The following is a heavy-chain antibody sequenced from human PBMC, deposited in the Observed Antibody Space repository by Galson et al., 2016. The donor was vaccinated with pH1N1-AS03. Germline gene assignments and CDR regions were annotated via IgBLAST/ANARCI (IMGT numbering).Heavy chain of an antibody. CDR3: AGVYWRIATPGTYGAFDI. V-gene: IGHV4-4*02. CDR2: VYRSGST. Sequence: SETLSLTCAVSGGSVSDNNWWSWVRQPPGKGLEWIGEVYRSGSTNYNPSLKSRVTISLDKSKNQLSLRLTSVTAADTAVYYCAGVYWRIATPGTYGAFDIWGQGTTVTVSS. CDR1: GGSVSDNNW. D-gene: IGHD6-13*01. J-gene: IGHJ3*02.